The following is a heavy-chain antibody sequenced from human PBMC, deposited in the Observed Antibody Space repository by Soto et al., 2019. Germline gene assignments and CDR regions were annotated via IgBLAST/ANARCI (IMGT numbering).Heavy chain of an antibody. CDR3: ARDVNYYYYGMDV. J-gene: IGHJ6*02. CDR1: GFTFSSYG. Sequence: QVQLVESGGGVAQPGRSLRLSCAASGFTFSSYGMHWVRQAPGKGLEWVAVIWYDGSNKYYADSVKGRFTISRDNSKNTLYLQMNSLRAEDTVVYYCARDVNYYYYGMDVWGQGTTVTVSS. CDR2: IWYDGSNK. V-gene: IGHV3-33*01.